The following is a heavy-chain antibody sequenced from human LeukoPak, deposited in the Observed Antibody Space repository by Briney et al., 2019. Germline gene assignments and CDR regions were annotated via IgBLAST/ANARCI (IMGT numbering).Heavy chain of an antibody. J-gene: IGHJ4*02. CDR1: GFTFSTYE. CDR3: QIPTSGY. CDR2: ISSSGSHI. Sequence: GGSLRLSCAASGFTFSTYEMNWVRQAPGKGLEWVSFISSSGSHIYYADSVRGRFTISSDNPENSLYLQMNSLRVDETAVYYCQIPTSGYWGQGTLVTVSS. D-gene: IGHD3-3*01. V-gene: IGHV3-48*03.